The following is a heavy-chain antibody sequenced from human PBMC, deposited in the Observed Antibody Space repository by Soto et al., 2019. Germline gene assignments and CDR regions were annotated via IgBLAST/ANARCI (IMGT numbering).Heavy chain of an antibody. Sequence: SETLSLTCTVSGGSISSADYYYSWIRQPPGKGLEWLGYIFHSGSTLYNPSLRGRLTLSADTSRNQLSLYLTSVTAADTAVYYCVRGGIAGHWFDPWGQGILVPSPQ. V-gene: IGHV4-30-4*01. CDR1: GGSISSADYY. J-gene: IGHJ5*02. CDR2: IFHSGST. CDR3: VRGGIAGHWFDP. D-gene: IGHD2-15*01.